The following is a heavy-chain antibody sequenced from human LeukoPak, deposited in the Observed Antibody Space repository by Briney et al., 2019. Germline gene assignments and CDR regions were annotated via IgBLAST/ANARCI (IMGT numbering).Heavy chain of an antibody. CDR3: AREGDSRWGELAP. D-gene: IGHD3-16*01. Sequence: GGTLRLSCAASGFTISTYAIHWVRQAPGKGLEWVAVIWFDGSEQYYADSVKGRFIISRDNSKSTSNLQLNSLRAEDTAVYYCAREGDSRWGELAPWGQGTLVTVSS. J-gene: IGHJ1*01. CDR1: GFTISTYA. CDR2: IWFDGSEQ. V-gene: IGHV3-33*01.